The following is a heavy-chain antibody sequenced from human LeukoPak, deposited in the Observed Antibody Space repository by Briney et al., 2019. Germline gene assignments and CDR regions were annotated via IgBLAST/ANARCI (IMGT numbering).Heavy chain of an antibody. Sequence: ASVKVSCKVSGYTLTELSMHWVRQAPGKGLEWMGGFDPEDGETIYAQKFQGRVTMTEDTSTDTAYMELSSLRSEDTAVYYCATASIVVVTAGLDAFDIWGQGTMVTVSS. D-gene: IGHD2-21*02. CDR3: ATASIVVVTAGLDAFDI. CDR2: FDPEDGET. CDR1: GYTLTELS. V-gene: IGHV1-24*01. J-gene: IGHJ3*02.